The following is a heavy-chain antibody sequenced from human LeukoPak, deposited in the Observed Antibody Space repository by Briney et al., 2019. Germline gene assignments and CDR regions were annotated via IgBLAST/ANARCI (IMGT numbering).Heavy chain of an antibody. CDR3: ARDPSVAATGWGRWFDH. J-gene: IGHJ5*02. D-gene: IGHD6-13*01. Sequence: QPGRSLRLSCAASGFTFSSFSMNWVRQAPGKGLEWLSYISGSSSIVYYGDSVKGRFTISRDNAKNSLYLQMNSLRDEDTAVYYCARDPSVAATGWGRWFDHWGLGTLVTVSS. V-gene: IGHV3-48*02. CDR1: GFTFSSFS. CDR2: ISGSSSIV.